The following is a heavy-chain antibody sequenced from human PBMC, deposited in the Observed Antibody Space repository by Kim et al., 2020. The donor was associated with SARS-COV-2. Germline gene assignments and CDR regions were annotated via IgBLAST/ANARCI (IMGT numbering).Heavy chain of an antibody. Sequence: SVKVSCKASGGTFSSYAISWVRQAPGQGLEWMGGIIPIFGTANYAQKFQGRVTITADESTSTAYMELSSLRSEDTAVYYCARDHYDYSNYGQKYYYYYGMDVWGQGTTVTVSS. CDR1: GGTFSSYA. CDR2: IIPIFGTA. D-gene: IGHD4-4*01. J-gene: IGHJ6*02. CDR3: ARDHYDYSNYGQKYYYYYGMDV. V-gene: IGHV1-69*13.